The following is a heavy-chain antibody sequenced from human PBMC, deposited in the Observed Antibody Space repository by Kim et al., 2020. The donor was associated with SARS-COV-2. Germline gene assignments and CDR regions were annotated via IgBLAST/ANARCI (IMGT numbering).Heavy chain of an antibody. CDR3: ARGSSGYYDY. D-gene: IGHD3-22*01. CDR2: ISSSSTI. Sequence: GGSLRLSCAASGFTFSSYSMNWVRQAPGKGLEWVSYISSSSTIYYADSVKGRFTISRDNAKNSLYLQMNSLRDEDTAVYYCARGSSGYYDYWGQGTLVTV. V-gene: IGHV3-48*02. CDR1: GFTFSSYS. J-gene: IGHJ4*02.